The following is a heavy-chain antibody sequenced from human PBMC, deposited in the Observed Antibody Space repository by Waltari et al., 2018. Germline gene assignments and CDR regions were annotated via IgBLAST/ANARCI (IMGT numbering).Heavy chain of an antibody. J-gene: IGHJ4*02. Sequence: EVKLFESGGGLVQSGGSLRLSCVDSGLSLTSYSMSWVRQAPGKELEYVSGISFSGGDTHYADSVKCRFTISRDNSKNTLYLQMNSLRAEDTAIYYCAKDLIGYSSSSTYWGQGTLVAVSS. CDR1: GLSLTSYS. CDR2: ISFSGGDT. V-gene: IGHV3-23*01. D-gene: IGHD6-6*01. CDR3: AKDLIGYSSSSTY.